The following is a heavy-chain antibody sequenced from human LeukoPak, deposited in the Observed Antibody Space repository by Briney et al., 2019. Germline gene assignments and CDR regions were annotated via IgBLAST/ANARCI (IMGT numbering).Heavy chain of an antibody. CDR2: IIPIFDIT. Sequence: SVKVSCKASGGTFSSYAISWVRQAPGQGLEWMGKIIPIFDITNYAQKLQGRVTITADKSTITAYMELSSLTAEDTAVYYCAREGGSYHGSQFDYWGQGTLVTVSS. D-gene: IGHD1-26*01. CDR3: AREGGSYHGSQFDY. J-gene: IGHJ4*02. CDR1: GGTFSSYA. V-gene: IGHV1-69*04.